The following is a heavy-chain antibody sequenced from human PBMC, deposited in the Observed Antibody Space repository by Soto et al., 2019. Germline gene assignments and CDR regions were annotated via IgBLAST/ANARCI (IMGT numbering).Heavy chain of an antibody. CDR3: ARGAYDFWSGYYYYYGMDV. Sequence: SETLSLTCAVSGYSISSGYYWGWIRQPPGKGLEWIGSIYHSGSTYYNPSLKSRVTISVDTSKNQFSLKLSSVTAADTAVYYCARGAYDFWSGYYYYYGMDVWGQGTTVTVSS. J-gene: IGHJ6*02. D-gene: IGHD3-3*01. CDR2: IYHSGST. CDR1: GYSISSGYY. V-gene: IGHV4-38-2*01.